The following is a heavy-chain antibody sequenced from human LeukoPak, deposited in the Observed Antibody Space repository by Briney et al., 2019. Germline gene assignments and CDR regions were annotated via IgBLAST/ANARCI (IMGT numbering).Heavy chain of an antibody. Sequence: ASVKVSCKVSGYTLTELSMHWVRQAPGKGLEWMGGFDPEDGETIYAQKFQGRVTITTDESTSTAYMELSSLRSEDTAVYYCATSSLRYCSSTSCLLSHFDYWGQGTLVTVSS. V-gene: IGHV1-24*01. J-gene: IGHJ4*02. CDR3: ATSSLRYCSSTSCLLSHFDY. CDR2: FDPEDGET. CDR1: GYTLTELS. D-gene: IGHD2-2*01.